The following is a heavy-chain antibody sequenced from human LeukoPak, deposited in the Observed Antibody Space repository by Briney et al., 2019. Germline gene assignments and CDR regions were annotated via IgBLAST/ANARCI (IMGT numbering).Heavy chain of an antibody. CDR3: ARPELIYSGYDW. J-gene: IGHJ4*02. CDR2: ISSSSSYI. CDR1: GFTFSSYS. V-gene: IGHV3-21*01. Sequence: GGSLRLSCAASGFTFSSYSMNWVRQAPGRGLEWVSSISSSSSYIYYADSVKGRFTISRDNAKNSLYLQMNSLRAEDTAVYYCARPELIYSGYDWWGQGTLVTVSS. D-gene: IGHD5-12*01.